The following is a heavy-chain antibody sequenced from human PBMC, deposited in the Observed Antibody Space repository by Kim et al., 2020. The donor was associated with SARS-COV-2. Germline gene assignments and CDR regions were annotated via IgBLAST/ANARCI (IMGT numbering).Heavy chain of an antibody. CDR3: ARGLRYFDWSSVGYYGMDV. V-gene: IGHV1-2*04. D-gene: IGHD3-9*01. Sequence: ASVKVSCKASGYTFTGYYMHWVRQAPGQGLEWMGWINPNSGGTNYAQKFQGWVTMTRDTSISTAYMELSRLRSDDTAVYYCARGLRYFDWSSVGYYGMDVWGQGTTVTVSS. CDR1: GYTFTGYY. J-gene: IGHJ6*02. CDR2: INPNSGGT.